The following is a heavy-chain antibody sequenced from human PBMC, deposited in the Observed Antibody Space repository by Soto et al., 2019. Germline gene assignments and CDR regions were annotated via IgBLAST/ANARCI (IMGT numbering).Heavy chain of an antibody. CDR2: ISGSGGST. Sequence: GGSLRLSCAASGFTFSSYAMSWVRQAPGKGLEWVSAISGSGGSTYYADSVKGRFTISRDNSKNTLYLQMNSLRAEDTAVYYCARSHNWAYYFDYGGQGTLVTVSS. CDR3: ARSHNWAYYFDY. V-gene: IGHV3-23*01. J-gene: IGHJ4*02. CDR1: GFTFSSYA. D-gene: IGHD1-20*01.